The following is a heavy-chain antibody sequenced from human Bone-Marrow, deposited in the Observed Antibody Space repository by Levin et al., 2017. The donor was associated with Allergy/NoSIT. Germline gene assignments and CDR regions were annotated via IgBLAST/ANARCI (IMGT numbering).Heavy chain of an antibody. V-gene: IGHV3-23*01. J-gene: IGHJ4*02. CDR2: ISGSGGAK. CDR3: AKDRPELEVRSDYFDY. CDR1: GFIFADYA. Sequence: GESLKISCPISGFIFADYAMNWVRQAPGRGLEWVSDISGSGGAKYYADSVKGRFNISRDNSKNTLYLQMKSLRVEDTAVYYCAKDRPELEVRSDYFDYWGQGALVTVSS. D-gene: IGHD1-1*01.